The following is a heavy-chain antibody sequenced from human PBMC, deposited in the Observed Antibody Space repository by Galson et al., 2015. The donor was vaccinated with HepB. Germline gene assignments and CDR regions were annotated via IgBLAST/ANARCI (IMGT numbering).Heavy chain of an antibody. J-gene: IGHJ4*02. CDR2: INWSSDTI. Sequence: SLRLSCAASGFTFDDYTMHWVRQSPGKGLEWVSGINWSSDTIDYADSVKGRFTISRDNAKKSLYLQMNSLRAEDTAFYYCVKDMSQWLVNSKGFWGQGTLVTVSS. CDR1: GFTFDDYT. V-gene: IGHV3-9*01. CDR3: VKDMSQWLVNSKGF. D-gene: IGHD6-19*01.